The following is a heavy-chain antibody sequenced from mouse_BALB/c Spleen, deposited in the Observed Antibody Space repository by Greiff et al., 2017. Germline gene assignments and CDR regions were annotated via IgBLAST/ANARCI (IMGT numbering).Heavy chain of an antibody. CDR1: GFTFTDYY. CDR2: IRNKANGYTT. J-gene: IGHJ2*01. V-gene: IGHV7-3*02. Sequence: EVKLMESGGGLVQPGGSLRLSCATSGFTFTDYYMSWVRQPPGKALEWLGFIRNKANGYTTEYSASVKGRFTISRDNSQSILYLQMNTLRAEDSATYYCARDGRLRYFDYWGQGTTLTVSS. D-gene: IGHD3-2*02. CDR3: ARDGRLRYFDY.